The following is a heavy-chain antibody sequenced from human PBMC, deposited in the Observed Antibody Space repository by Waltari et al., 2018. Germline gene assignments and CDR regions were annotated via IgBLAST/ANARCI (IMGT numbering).Heavy chain of an antibody. D-gene: IGHD1-26*01. Sequence: EVQLVESGGGLVQPGGSLRLSCAASGFTFSSYSMNWVRQAPGKGLEWVSYISSSGSTIYYADSVKGRFTISRDNAKNSLYLQMNSLRAEDTAVYYCARAPYYGEFDYWGQGTLVTVSS. CDR3: ARAPYYGEFDY. CDR2: ISSSGSTI. V-gene: IGHV3-48*04. CDR1: GFTFSSYS. J-gene: IGHJ4*02.